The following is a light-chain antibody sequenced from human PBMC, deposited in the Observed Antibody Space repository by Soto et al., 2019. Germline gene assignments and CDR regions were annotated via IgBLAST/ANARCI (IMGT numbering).Light chain of an antibody. CDR1: QSISTF. CDR2: DAS. J-gene: IGKJ2*01. Sequence: EIVLTQSPATLSLSPGERAILSCRASQSISTFFAWYQQKAGQAPRLLIYDASKRATGIPARFSGSGSGTDFTLTISSLEPEDFAVYSCQQYTNWPYTFGQGTKLEIK. V-gene: IGKV3-11*01. CDR3: QQYTNWPYT.